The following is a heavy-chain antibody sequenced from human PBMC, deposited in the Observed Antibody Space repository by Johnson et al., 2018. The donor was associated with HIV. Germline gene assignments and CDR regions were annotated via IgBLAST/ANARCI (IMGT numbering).Heavy chain of an antibody. CDR1: GFTFRIYD. CDR2: IRSDGVNK. CDR3: TVWRWGWSGQEPFDV. D-gene: IGHD3-3*01. V-gene: IGHV3-30*02. Sequence: QVQLVESGGGVVQPGGSLRLSCAASGFTFRIYDMQWVRQAPGKGLEWLAYIRSDGVNKQYTDSVKGRFTISRDNSKNTVYLQMNSLRGEDTSVYYCTVWRWGWSGQEPFDVWGPGTMVTVSS. J-gene: IGHJ3*01.